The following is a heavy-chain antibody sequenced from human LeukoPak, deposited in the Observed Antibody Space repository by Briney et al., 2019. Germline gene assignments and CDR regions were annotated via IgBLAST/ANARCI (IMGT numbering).Heavy chain of an antibody. Sequence: GGSLRLSCAASGFTLSSYWMSWVRQAPGKGLEWVANIRQDANEKYYVDSVKGRFTISRDNAEHSLYLQINSLRAEDTAVYYCARDRGADYYDSSGSWVGAFDIWGQGTMVAVSS. CDR1: GFTLSSYW. CDR3: ARDRGADYYDSSGSWVGAFDI. V-gene: IGHV3-7*03. D-gene: IGHD3-22*01. CDR2: IRQDANEK. J-gene: IGHJ3*02.